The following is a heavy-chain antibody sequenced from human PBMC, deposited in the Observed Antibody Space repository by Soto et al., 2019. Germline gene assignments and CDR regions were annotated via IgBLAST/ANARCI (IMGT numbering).Heavy chain of an antibody. J-gene: IGHJ4*02. D-gene: IGHD6-13*01. Sequence: QLQLQESGPGLVKPSETLSLTCTVSGGSISSSSYYWGWIRQPPGKGLEWIGSIYYSGSTYYNPSLKSRVTISVDTSKNQFSLKLSSVTAADTAVYYCASRSRQLVLLPDYWGQGTLVTVSS. CDR1: GGSISSSSYY. CDR2: IYYSGST. CDR3: ASRSRQLVLLPDY. V-gene: IGHV4-39*01.